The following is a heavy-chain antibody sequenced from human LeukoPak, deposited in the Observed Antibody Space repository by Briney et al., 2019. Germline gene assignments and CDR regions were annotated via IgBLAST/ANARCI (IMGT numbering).Heavy chain of an antibody. Sequence: PSETLPLTCAAYGGSFSGYYWSWIRQPPGKGLEWIGEINHSGSTNYNPSLKSRVTISVDTSKNQFSLKLSSVTAADTAVYYCARSSPVLRFLEWPTSRYYYYMDVWGKGTTVTVSS. J-gene: IGHJ6*03. CDR2: INHSGST. CDR1: GGSFSGYY. V-gene: IGHV4-34*01. D-gene: IGHD3-3*01. CDR3: ARSSPVLRFLEWPTSRYYYYMDV.